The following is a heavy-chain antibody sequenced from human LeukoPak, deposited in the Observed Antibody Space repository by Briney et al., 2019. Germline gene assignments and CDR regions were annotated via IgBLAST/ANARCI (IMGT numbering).Heavy chain of an antibody. CDR3: AKERDWFDP. V-gene: IGHV3-74*01. CDR2: INTDGGST. Sequence: ELGGSLRLSCAASGFTFSSFWMHWVRQAPGKGLVWVSRINTDGGSTSYADSVKGRFTISRDNAKNTLYLQMNSLRAEDAAVYYCAKERDWFDPWGQGTLVTVSS. J-gene: IGHJ5*02. CDR1: GFTFSSFW.